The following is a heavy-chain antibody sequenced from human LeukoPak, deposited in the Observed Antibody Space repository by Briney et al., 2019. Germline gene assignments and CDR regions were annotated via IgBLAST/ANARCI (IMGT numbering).Heavy chain of an antibody. V-gene: IGHV3-48*04. D-gene: IGHD2-2*01. Sequence: GGSLRLSCAASGFTSSSYSMNWVRQAPGKGLEWVSYISSSSSTIYYADSVKGRFTISRDNTKNSLYLQMNSLRAEDTAVYYCARDSIVVVPAAIAWSPNWFDPWGQGTLVTVSS. CDR1: GFTSSSYS. CDR2: ISSSSSTI. CDR3: ARDSIVVVPAAIAWSPNWFDP. J-gene: IGHJ5*02.